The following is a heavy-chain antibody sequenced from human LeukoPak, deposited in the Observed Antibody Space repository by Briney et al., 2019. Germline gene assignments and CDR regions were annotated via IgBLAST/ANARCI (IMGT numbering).Heavy chain of an antibody. CDR3: ARAPYRTHCSSTSCYYYYGMDV. CDR1: GFTFSSYS. Sequence: GSLRLSCAASGFTFSSYSMNWVRQPPGKGLEWIGEINHSGSTNYNPSLKSRVTISVDTSKSQFSLKLSSVTAADTAVYYCARAPYRTHCSSTSCYYYYGMDVWGQGTTVTVSS. D-gene: IGHD2-2*01. CDR2: INHSGST. V-gene: IGHV4-34*01. J-gene: IGHJ6*02.